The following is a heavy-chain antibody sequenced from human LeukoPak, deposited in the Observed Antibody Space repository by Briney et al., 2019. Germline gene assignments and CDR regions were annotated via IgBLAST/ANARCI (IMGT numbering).Heavy chain of an antibody. CDR3: ARDLYFYYGSGSSSRLWYFDY. D-gene: IGHD3-10*01. J-gene: IGHJ4*02. Sequence: SETLSLTCTVSGGSISSYYWSWIRQPAGKGLEWIGRIYTSGSTNYNPSLKSRVTMSVDTSKNQFSLKLSSVTAADTAVYYCARDLYFYYGSGSSSRLWYFDYWGQGTLVTVSS. V-gene: IGHV4-4*07. CDR1: GGSISSYY. CDR2: IYTSGST.